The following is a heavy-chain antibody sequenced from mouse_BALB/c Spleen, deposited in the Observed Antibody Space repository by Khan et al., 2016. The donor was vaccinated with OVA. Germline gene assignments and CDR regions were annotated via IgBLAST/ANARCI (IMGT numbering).Heavy chain of an antibody. V-gene: IGHV1-4*01. CDR3: ERYAAYNKNDGWFAY. D-gene: IGHD2-14*01. J-gene: IGHJ3*01. CDR2: INPSNGYT. Sequence: QIQLVQSGAELARPWASVKMSCKVSGYTFTSYTIHWIKERPGRGLEWIGYINPSNGYTSYNQKFKDKATLNTDKSSTTAYLQLTSLTSDDSAVFNCERYAAYNKNDGWFAYWGQGTLVTVSA. CDR1: GYTFTSYT.